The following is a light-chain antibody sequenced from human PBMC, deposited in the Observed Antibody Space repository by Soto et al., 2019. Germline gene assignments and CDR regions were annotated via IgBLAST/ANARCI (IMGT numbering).Light chain of an antibody. CDR3: QSYDNSLRGYVL. CDR1: SSNIGAGYV. CDR2: VNT. Sequence: QSVLTQPPSVSGAPGQRVTISCTGGSSNIGAGYVVHWYQQLPGTAPQLLIYVNTNRPSGVPDRFSGSKSGTSASLAITGLHAEYEAAYYCQSYDNSLRGYVLFGGGTKLTVL. V-gene: IGLV1-40*01. J-gene: IGLJ2*01.